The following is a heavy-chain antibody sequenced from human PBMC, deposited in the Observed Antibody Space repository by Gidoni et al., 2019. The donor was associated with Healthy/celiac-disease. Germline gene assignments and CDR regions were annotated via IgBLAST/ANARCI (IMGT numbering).Heavy chain of an antibody. CDR2: IYYSGRT. CDR1: GGSIRSYY. D-gene: IGHD2-2*01. CDR3: ARSSDPQPTLYWYFDL. Sequence: QVQLQASGPGLVKPSETLSLTCTVSGGSIRSYYWSWIRQPPGKGLEWIGYIYYSGRTNYNPSLKSRVTISVDTSKNQFSLKLSSVTAADTAVYYCARSSDPQPTLYWYFDLWGRGTLVTVSS. V-gene: IGHV4-59*01. J-gene: IGHJ2*01.